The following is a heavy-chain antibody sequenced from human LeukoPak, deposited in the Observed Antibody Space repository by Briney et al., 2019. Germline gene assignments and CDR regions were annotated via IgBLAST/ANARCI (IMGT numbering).Heavy chain of an antibody. V-gene: IGHV3-23*01. CDR2: ISGPGDNT. CDR1: DFIFANYA. J-gene: IGHJ4*02. D-gene: IGHD3/OR15-3a*01. CDR3: AKGWIGLTRLLDY. Sequence: GGSLRLSCAASDFIFANYAMTWVRQAPGKGLEWVSTISGPGDNTYYADSVKGRFTISRDNSKDTLYLQMDSLRAEDTAMYYCAKGWIGLTRLLDYRGQGTLVTVSS.